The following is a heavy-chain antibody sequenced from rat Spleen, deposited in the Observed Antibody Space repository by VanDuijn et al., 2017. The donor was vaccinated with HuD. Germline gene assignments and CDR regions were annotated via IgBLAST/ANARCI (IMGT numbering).Heavy chain of an antibody. CDR1: GFSFTNYG. V-gene: IGHV5-29*01. CDR2: ISNDGSST. Sequence: EVQLVESGGGLVQPGRSLKLSCVASGFSFTNYGMAWVRQAPTKGLEWVATISNDGSSTYYRDSVKGRFIISRDNAKNSLYLQMDSLRSEDTATYDCARQRTLYYFDYWGQGVMVPVSS. D-gene: IGHD3-1*01. J-gene: IGHJ2*01. CDR3: ARQRTLYYFDY.